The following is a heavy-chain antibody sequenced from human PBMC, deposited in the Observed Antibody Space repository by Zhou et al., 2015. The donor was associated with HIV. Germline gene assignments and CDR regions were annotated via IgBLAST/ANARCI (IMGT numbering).Heavy chain of an antibody. CDR3: ARGDVLLWD. V-gene: IGHV3-20*04. CDR1: GFTFDDDG. CDR2: INWSGGRT. D-gene: IGHD1-26*01. Sequence: EVHLVEAGGRYSTAGGSLRLSCAASGFTFDDDGMTWVRQAPGKGLEWVSTINWSGGRTGYADSVMGRFTISRDNAKYSLYLEMHSLRAEDTAFYYCARGDVLLWDWGQGTLVTVSS. J-gene: IGHJ4*02.